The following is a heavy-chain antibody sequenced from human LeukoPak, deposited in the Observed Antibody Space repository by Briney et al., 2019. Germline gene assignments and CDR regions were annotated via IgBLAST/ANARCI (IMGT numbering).Heavy chain of an antibody. CDR2: IYYSGST. V-gene: IGHV4-39*07. Sequence: PSETLSLTCTVSGGSISSSSYYWGWIRQPPGKGLEWIGSIYYSGSTYYNPSLKSRVTISVDTSKNQFSLKLSSVTAADTAVYYCARAAPNYSSSWLIKYYFDYWGQGTLVTVSS. D-gene: IGHD6-13*01. J-gene: IGHJ4*02. CDR3: ARAAPNYSSSWLIKYYFDY. CDR1: GGSISSSSYY.